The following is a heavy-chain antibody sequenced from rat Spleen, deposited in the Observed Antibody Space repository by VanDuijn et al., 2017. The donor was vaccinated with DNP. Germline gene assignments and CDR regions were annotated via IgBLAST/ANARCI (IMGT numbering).Heavy chain of an antibody. D-gene: IGHD1-1*01. CDR2: ISYSGST. Sequence: EVQLQESGPGLVKPSQSLSLTCSVTGYSITSNYWAWIRKFPGNKMEWMGYISYSGSTSYNPSLKSRISITRDTSKNQFFLKLNSVTTEDTATYYGARYYRGDYFDYWGQGVMVTVSS. CDR3: ARYYRGDYFDY. V-gene: IGHV3-1*01. J-gene: IGHJ2*01. CDR1: GYSITSNY.